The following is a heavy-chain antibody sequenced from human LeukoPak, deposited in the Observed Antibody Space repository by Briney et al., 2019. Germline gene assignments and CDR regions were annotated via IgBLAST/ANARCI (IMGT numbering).Heavy chain of an antibody. D-gene: IGHD4-17*01. CDR2: ISSSSSTI. V-gene: IGHV3-48*01. CDR1: GFTFSSHE. J-gene: IGHJ6*03. CDR3: ARDHHYGDYVYYYYYMDV. Sequence: GGSLRLSCAASGFTFSSHEMNWVRQAPGKGLEWVSYISSSSSTIYYADSVKGRFIISRDNAKNSLYLQMNSLRAEDTAVYYCARDHHYGDYVYYYYYMDVWGKGTTVTVSS.